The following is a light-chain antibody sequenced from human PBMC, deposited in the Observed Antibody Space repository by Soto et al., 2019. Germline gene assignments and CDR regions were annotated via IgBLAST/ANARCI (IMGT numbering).Light chain of an antibody. CDR1: RTVSASY. Sequence: EILLAQSPGTLSLSPGERATLSCRASRTVSASYLAWYQQKPGQAPRLLIYGASSRASGFPDRFSGSGSGTDFTLTITRLEPEDSAVYYCQQYDTSATFGQGTNLEI. J-gene: IGKJ2*01. V-gene: IGKV3-20*01. CDR3: QQYDTSAT. CDR2: GAS.